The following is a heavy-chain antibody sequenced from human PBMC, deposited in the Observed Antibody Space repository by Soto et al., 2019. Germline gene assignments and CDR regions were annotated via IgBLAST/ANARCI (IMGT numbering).Heavy chain of an antibody. D-gene: IGHD1-26*01. J-gene: IGHJ5*02. Sequence: PXXTLSLTFTVSGPSISIDGYYWSSIRQHPGKGLEWIGYIYYSGSTYYNPSLKSRVTISVDTSKNQFSLKLSSVTAADTAVYYCAREWGIVGATTFWFDPWGQGTLVTSPQ. V-gene: IGHV4-31*03. CDR1: GPSISIDGYY. CDR2: IYYSGST. CDR3: AREWGIVGATTFWFDP.